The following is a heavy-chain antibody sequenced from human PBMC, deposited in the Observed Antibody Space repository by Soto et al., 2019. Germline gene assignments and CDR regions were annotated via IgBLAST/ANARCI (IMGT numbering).Heavy chain of an antibody. D-gene: IGHD1-7*01. Sequence: GGSVRRSCATSGLTCSNYAMSWVRQAPGGGLEWVSSMSGSSSTTYYADSVRGRFTISRDRSKNTLYLQMSSLRAEDTALYYCAKNQERELPRVIDFWGQGTLVTVSS. J-gene: IGHJ4*02. CDR2: MSGSSSTT. CDR1: GLTCSNYA. V-gene: IGHV3-23*01. CDR3: AKNQERELPRVIDF.